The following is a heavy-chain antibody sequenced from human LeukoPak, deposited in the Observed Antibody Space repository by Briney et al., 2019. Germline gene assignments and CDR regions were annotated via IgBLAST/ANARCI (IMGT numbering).Heavy chain of an antibody. CDR1: GNIFTGYY. CDR3: ARELPVNDAFDI. J-gene: IGHJ3*02. Sequence: GASVKVSCKASGNIFTGYYMHWVRQAPGQGLEWMGWINPNSGGTNYAQKFQGRVTMTRDTSISTAYMELSRLRADDTAVYYCARELPVNDAFDIWGQGTMVTVSS. CDR2: INPNSGGT. D-gene: IGHD1-26*01. V-gene: IGHV1-2*02.